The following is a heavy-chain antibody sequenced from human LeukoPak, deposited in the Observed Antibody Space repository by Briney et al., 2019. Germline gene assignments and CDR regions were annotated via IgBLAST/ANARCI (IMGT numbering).Heavy chain of an antibody. CDR1: GLTFNSYS. J-gene: IGHJ4*02. Sequence: PGGSLRLSCAASGLTFNSYSMNWVRQAPGKGLEWVSAISGSGGSTYYADSVKGRFTISRDNSKNTLYLQMNSLRAEDTAVYYCAKEYDFWSGYYPTEIYYFDYWGQGTLVTVSS. V-gene: IGHV3-23*01. D-gene: IGHD3-3*01. CDR3: AKEYDFWSGYYPTEIYYFDY. CDR2: ISGSGGST.